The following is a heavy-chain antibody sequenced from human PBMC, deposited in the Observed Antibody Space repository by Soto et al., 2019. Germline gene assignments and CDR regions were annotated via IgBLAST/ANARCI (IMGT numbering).Heavy chain of an antibody. CDR2: INPNGGST. D-gene: IGHD3-9*01. V-gene: IGHV1-46*01. CDR3: ARGLGLGDY. Sequence: QVQLVQSGAEVKKPGASVKLSCKASGYTFTSYYIHWVRQAPGQGLEWIGIINPNGGSTNYAHNFKGRLTVTRDTSTATVYMELGALTSEDTAVYYCARGLGLGDYWCQGTLVTVSS. J-gene: IGHJ4*02. CDR1: GYTFTSYY.